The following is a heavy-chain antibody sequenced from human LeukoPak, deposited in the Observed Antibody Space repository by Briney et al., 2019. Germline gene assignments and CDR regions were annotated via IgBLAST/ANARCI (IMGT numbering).Heavy chain of an antibody. CDR1: GFTFSFYW. CDR2: ISSSSTYI. Sequence: KPGGSLRLSCAASGFTFSFYWMTWVRQAPGKGLEWVSSISSSSTYIYYADSVKGRFTISRDNAKNSLYLQLNSLRAEDTAVYYCARGGCTTTSCYLFDYWGQGTLVTVSS. D-gene: IGHD2-2*01. J-gene: IGHJ4*02. V-gene: IGHV3-21*01. CDR3: ARGGCTTTSCYLFDY.